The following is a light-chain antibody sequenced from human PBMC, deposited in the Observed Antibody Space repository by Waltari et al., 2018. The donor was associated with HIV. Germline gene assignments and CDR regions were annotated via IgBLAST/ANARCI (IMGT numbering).Light chain of an antibody. J-gene: IGKJ2*01. CDR1: QNIRNY. V-gene: IGKV1-39*01. CDR2: GAS. CDR3: QQSYNIPHT. Sequence: DIQMTQSPSSLSASVGDRVTVTCRSSQNIRNYVNWYQQKPGKAPKLLIHGASTLQGGVPSRFSGSGSGTEFTLTISSLQTEDSAAYYCQQSYNIPHTFGQGTNLEIK.